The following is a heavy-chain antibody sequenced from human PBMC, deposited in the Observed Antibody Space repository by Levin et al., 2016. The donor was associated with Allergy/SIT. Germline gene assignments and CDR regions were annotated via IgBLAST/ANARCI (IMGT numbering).Heavy chain of an antibody. V-gene: IGHV4-39*01. CDR1: GGSISSSSYY. Sequence: GSLRLSCTVSGGSISSSSYYWGWIRQPPGKGLEWIGSVYYSGSTYYNPSLKSRVTISVDTSRNQFSLKLSSMTAADTAVYYCARQGIAAAGTTEYFQHWGQGTLVTVSS. D-gene: IGHD6-13*01. CDR2: VYYSGST. CDR3: ARQGIAAAGTTEYFQH. J-gene: IGHJ1*01.